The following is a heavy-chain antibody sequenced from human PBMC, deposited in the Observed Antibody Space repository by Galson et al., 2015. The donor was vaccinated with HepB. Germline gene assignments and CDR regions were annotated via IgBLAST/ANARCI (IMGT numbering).Heavy chain of an antibody. CDR2: INPYNGNT. J-gene: IGHJ4*02. V-gene: IGHV1-18*01. D-gene: IGHD5-24*01. Sequence: SVKVSCKAYRYTFTKFGISWVRQAPGQGLEYMGWINPYNGNTDYVQKSQGRVIMTTDTSTSTAYMELRSLTSDDTAVYYCARGGMATIGGPTFDYWGQGTLVTVSS. CDR3: ARGGMATIGGPTFDY. CDR1: RYTFTKFG.